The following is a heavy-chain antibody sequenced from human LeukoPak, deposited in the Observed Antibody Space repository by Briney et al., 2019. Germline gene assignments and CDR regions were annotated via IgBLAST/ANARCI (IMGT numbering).Heavy chain of an antibody. D-gene: IGHD2-8*01. CDR3: AREMVGGWFDP. CDR2: INTNTGNP. CDR1: GYTFTGYY. Sequence: ASVKVSCKTSGYTFTGYYMHWVRQAPGQGLEWMGWINTNTGNPTYAQGFTGRFVFSLDTSVSTAYLQISSLKAEDTAVYYCAREMVGGWFDPWGQGTLVTVSS. J-gene: IGHJ5*02. V-gene: IGHV7-4-1*02.